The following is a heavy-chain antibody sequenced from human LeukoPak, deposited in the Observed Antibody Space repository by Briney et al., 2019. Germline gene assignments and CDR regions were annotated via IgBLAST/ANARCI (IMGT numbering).Heavy chain of an antibody. D-gene: IGHD3-3*01. CDR3: ARDFWGAYRVDYFDC. Sequence: PGGSLRLSCAASGFTFSDYYMSWIRQAPGKGLEWVSYISSSGSTIYYADSVKGRFTISRDNAKNSLYLQMNSLRAEDTAVYYCARDFWGAYRVDYFDCWGQGTLVTVSS. V-gene: IGHV3-11*04. J-gene: IGHJ4*02. CDR1: GFTFSDYY. CDR2: ISSSGSTI.